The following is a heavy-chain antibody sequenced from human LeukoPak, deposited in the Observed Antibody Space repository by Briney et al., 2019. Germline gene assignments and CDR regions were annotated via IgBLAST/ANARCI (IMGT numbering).Heavy chain of an antibody. CDR1: GFTFSDYS. Sequence: VGSPRLSCAASGFTFSDYSMNWVRQAPGMGLEWVSSISSTGTYTHYANSVKGRFTISRDNAKNSLYLQMNTLRVDDTAVYYCARDLGGLPVGVTSWFDPWGQGTLVTVSS. CDR3: ARDLGGLPVGVTSWFDP. CDR2: ISSTGTYT. V-gene: IGHV3-21*01. J-gene: IGHJ5*02. D-gene: IGHD2-2*01.